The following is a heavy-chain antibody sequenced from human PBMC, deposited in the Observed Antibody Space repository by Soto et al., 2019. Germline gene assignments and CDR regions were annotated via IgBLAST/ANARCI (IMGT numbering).Heavy chain of an antibody. J-gene: IGHJ5*02. D-gene: IGHD6-13*01. V-gene: IGHV3-73*01. CDR3: TSPSYSSSWP. CDR1: GFTFSGSA. CDR2: IRSKANSYAT. Sequence: TGGSLRLSCAASGFTFSGSAMHWVRQASGKGLEWVGRIRSKANSYATAYAASVKGRFTISRDDSKNTAYLQMNGLKTEDTAVYYCTSPSYSSSWPWGQGTLVTVSS.